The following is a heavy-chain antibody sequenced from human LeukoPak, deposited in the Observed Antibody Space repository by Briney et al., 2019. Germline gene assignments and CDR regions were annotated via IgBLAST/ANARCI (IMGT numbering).Heavy chain of an antibody. CDR2: ISGYNGNT. D-gene: IGHD3-10*01. Sequence: ASVKVSCKASGYAFTNYGISWVRQAPGQGLEWMGWISGYNGNTNSAQKLQGRASMTTDTSTSTAYMELRSLRSDDTAVYYCARGVASRLWFGEPTSVDAFDVWGQGTMVTVSS. CDR1: GYAFTNYG. J-gene: IGHJ3*01. V-gene: IGHV1-18*01. CDR3: ARGVASRLWFGEPTSVDAFDV.